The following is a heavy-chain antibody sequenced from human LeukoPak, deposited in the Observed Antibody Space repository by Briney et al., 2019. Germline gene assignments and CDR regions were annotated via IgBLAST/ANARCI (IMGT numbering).Heavy chain of an antibody. V-gene: IGHV3-7*01. J-gene: IGHJ4*02. CDR3: GRHGEGATIDY. CDR2: IKQDGSEN. Sequence: QSGGSLRLSCGASGFTFSTYWMTWVRQAPGKGLEWVANIKQDGSENYYVDSVKGRFTIFRDNAKNSVYLQMNSLRAEDTAVYYCGRHGEGATIDYWGQGTLVTVSS. D-gene: IGHD1-26*01. CDR1: GFTFSTYW.